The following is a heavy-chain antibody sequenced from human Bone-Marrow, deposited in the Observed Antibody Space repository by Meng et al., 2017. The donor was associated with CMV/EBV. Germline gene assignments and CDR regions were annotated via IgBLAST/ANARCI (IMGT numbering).Heavy chain of an antibody. CDR2: VHYSGST. CDR3: ARRSGRYQPNNYYGMDV. J-gene: IGHJ6*02. D-gene: IGHD3-10*01. V-gene: IGHV4-61*01. CDR1: GGSVSSGNYY. Sequence: GSLRLSCTVSGGSVSSGNYYWSWIRQSPGKGLECIGYVHYSGSTNYNPSLRSRVTISVDTSKNQFSLKLSSVTAADTAVYYCARRSGRYQPNNYYGMDVWGQGPTVTVSS.